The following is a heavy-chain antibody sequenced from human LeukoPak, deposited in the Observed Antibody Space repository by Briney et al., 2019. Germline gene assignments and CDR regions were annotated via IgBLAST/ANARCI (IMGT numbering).Heavy chain of an antibody. D-gene: IGHD2-15*01. V-gene: IGHV5-51*01. CDR1: GYSFIYYW. CDR3: ATTVLIAATTSEDAFDI. CDR2: IYPDDSDT. J-gene: IGHJ3*02. Sequence: GESLKISCKGSGYSFIYYWIAWVRQMPGKGLEWMGIIYPDDSDTRYSPSFQGQVTISADKSINTAYLQWSSLKASDTAMYYCATTVLIAATTSEDAFDIWGQGTMVTVSS.